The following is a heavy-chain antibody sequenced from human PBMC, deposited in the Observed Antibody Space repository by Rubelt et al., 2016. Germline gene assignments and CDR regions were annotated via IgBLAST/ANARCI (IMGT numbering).Heavy chain of an antibody. CDR3: AKKGHGGKPTDAFDI. D-gene: IGHD4-23*01. J-gene: IGHJ3*02. CDR1: GFTFSSYA. CDR2: TSSDGSNK. Sequence: GQLLESGGGLVQPGGSLRLSCAASGFTFSSYAMHWVRQAPGKGLEWVAVTSSDGSNKYYADSVKGRFTISRDNSKNTLYLQMNSLRAEDAAVYHCAKKGHGGKPTDAFDIWGQGTMVTVSS. V-gene: IGHV3-30*18.